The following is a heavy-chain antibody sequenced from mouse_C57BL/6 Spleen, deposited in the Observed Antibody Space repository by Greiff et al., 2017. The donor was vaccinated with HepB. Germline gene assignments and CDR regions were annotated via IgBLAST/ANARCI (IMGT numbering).Heavy chain of an antibody. CDR2: IDPSDSYT. J-gene: IGHJ2*01. V-gene: IGHV1-69*01. CDR1: GYTFTSYW. Sequence: QVQLQQPGAELVMPGASVKLSCKASGYTFTSYWMHWVKQRPGQGLEWIGEIDPSDSYTNYNQKFKGKSTLTVDKSSSTAYMQLSSLTSEDSAVYYCAREGDPPGFDYWGQGTTLTVSS. CDR3: AREGDPPGFDY.